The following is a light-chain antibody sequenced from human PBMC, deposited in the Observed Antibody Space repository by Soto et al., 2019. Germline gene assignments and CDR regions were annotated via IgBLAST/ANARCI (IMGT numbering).Light chain of an antibody. CDR1: SSDVGAYNR. CDR3: LSYTTSSSYA. V-gene: IGLV2-14*01. Sequence: QSVLAQPASVSGSPGQSITISCTGTSSDVGAYNRVSWYQQHSGKAPKLMIYEVSNRPSGVSNRFSGSKSGDTASLTISGLQAEDEADYYCLSYTTSSSYAFGTGTKVT. J-gene: IGLJ1*01. CDR2: EVS.